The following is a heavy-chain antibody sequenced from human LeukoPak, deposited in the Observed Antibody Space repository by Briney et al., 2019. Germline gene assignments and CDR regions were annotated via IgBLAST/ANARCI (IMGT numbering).Heavy chain of an antibody. V-gene: IGHV3-30*04. D-gene: IGHD2/OR15-2a*01. CDR1: GFTFSSYA. Sequence: GRSLTLSCSASGFTFSSYAMHWLRHAPGKGLEWVAVISYDGSNKYYADSVKGRFTISRDNSKKPLYLQMNRLRAEDKAVYYCGRGLTDLNSHWGEGTLVTVSS. CDR2: ISYDGSNK. J-gene: IGHJ1*01. CDR3: GRGLTDLNSH.